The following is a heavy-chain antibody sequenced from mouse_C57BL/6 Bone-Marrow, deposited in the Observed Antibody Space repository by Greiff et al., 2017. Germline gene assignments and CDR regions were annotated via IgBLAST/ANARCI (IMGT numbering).Heavy chain of an antibody. Sequence: VQLQQPGAELVKPGASVKLSCKASGYTFTSYWMHWVKQRPGQGLEWIGMIHPNSGSTNYNEKFKSKATLTVDKSSSTAYMQLSSLTSEDSAVYYCARGGFYYGSSFYYFDYWGQGTTLTVSS. V-gene: IGHV1-64*01. CDR2: IHPNSGST. D-gene: IGHD1-1*01. CDR1: GYTFTSYW. J-gene: IGHJ2*01. CDR3: ARGGFYYGSSFYYFDY.